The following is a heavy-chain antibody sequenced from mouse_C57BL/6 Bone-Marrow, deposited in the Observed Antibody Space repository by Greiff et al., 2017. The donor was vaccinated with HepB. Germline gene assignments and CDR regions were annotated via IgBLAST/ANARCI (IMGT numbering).Heavy chain of an antibody. CDR2: IRNKANNHAT. Sequence: DVKLVESGGGLVQPGGSMKLSCAASGFTFSDAWMDWVRQSPEKGLEWVAEIRNKANNHATYYAESVKGRFTISRDDSKSSVYLQMNSLRAEDTGIYYCTRDYDYDRGYAMDYWGQGTSVTVSS. D-gene: IGHD2-4*01. J-gene: IGHJ4*01. V-gene: IGHV6-6*01. CDR3: TRDYDYDRGYAMDY. CDR1: GFTFSDAW.